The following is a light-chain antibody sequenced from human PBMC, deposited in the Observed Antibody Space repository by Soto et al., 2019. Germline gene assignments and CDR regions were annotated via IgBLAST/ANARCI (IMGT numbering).Light chain of an antibody. Sequence: EIVLTQSPATLSVSPGERATLSCRASQSVSSNLAWYQQKPGQAPRLLIYGASSRATGIPARFSGSGSGTDFTLTISSLEPEDFAVYYCQQRTPITFGHGTRLEIK. J-gene: IGKJ5*01. CDR2: GAS. CDR1: QSVSSN. CDR3: QQRTPIT. V-gene: IGKV3-11*01.